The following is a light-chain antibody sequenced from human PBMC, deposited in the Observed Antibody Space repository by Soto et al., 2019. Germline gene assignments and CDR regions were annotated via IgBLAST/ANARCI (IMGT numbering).Light chain of an antibody. J-gene: IGLJ1*01. CDR2: ANT. CDR3: QSYDTSLSGYV. Sequence: QSVLTQPPSVSGAPGQRVTNSCTGSGSNIGAGYDIHWYQQVPGTAPKPLIYANTNRASGVPDRFSGSKSGTSASLAITGLQAEDEADYYCQSYDTSLSGYVFGPGTKVTVL. CDR1: GSNIGAGYD. V-gene: IGLV1-40*01.